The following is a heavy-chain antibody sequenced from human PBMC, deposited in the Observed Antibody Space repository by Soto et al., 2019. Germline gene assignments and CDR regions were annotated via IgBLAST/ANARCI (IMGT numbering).Heavy chain of an antibody. Sequence: QVQLQQSGPGLVRPSETLSLSCTVSGVSINNNYWSWVRQPPGKGLEWIGYIYFSGITNYNPSLKGRVSISVDTSKAQVSLKLTSVTAADTAIYYCARGNYDYFGGNYRYVGGAFDIWGPGTVVTVSS. D-gene: IGHD3-16*02. CDR1: GVSINNNY. CDR2: IYFSGIT. V-gene: IGHV4-59*01. CDR3: ARGNYDYFGGNYRYVGGAFDI. J-gene: IGHJ3*02.